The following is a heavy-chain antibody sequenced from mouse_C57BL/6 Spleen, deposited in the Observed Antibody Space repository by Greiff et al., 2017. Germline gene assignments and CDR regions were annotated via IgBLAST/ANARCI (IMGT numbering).Heavy chain of an antibody. CDR2: ISSGSSTI. CDR3: ERAGNSYYYAMDY. J-gene: IGHJ4*01. CDR1: GFTFSDYG. V-gene: IGHV5-17*01. D-gene: IGHD2-1*01. Sequence: EVQLVESGGGLVKPGGSLKLSCAASGFTFSDYGMHWVRQAPEKGLEWVAYISSGSSTIYYADTVKGRFTISRDNAKNTLFLQMTSRRSEDTAMYYCERAGNSYYYAMDYWGQGTSVTVST.